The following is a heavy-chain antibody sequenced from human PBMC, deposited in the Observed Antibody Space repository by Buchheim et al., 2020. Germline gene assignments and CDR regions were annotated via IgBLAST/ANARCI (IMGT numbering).Heavy chain of an antibody. CDR2: INAGNGNT. J-gene: IGHJ6*02. CDR3: ARDQGYCSGGSCYSSSNYYYGMDV. D-gene: IGHD2-15*01. V-gene: IGHV1-3*01. Sequence: QVQLVQSGAEVKKPGASVKVSCKASGYTFTSYAMHWVRQAPGQRLEWMGWINAGNGNTKYSQKFQGRVTITRDTSASTAYMELSSLRSEDTAVYYCARDQGYCSGGSCYSSSNYYYGMDVWGQGTT. CDR1: GYTFTSYA.